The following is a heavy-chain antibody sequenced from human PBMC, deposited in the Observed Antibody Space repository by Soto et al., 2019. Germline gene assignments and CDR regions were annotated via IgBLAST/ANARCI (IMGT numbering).Heavy chain of an antibody. D-gene: IGHD6-25*01. CDR3: VREMWTRSGPQNFFDY. Sequence: QVQLVQSEGELRQPGASVTVSCRASGYTFTSYGIIWVRQSPGQGLEWMGYISHNSVATTYAQNLQGRLTLTTHTSTSTAYMELRSLSSDDTAIYYCVREMWTRSGPQNFFDYWGLGALVTVSS. CDR1: GYTFTSYG. V-gene: IGHV1-18*01. CDR2: ISHNSVAT. J-gene: IGHJ4*02.